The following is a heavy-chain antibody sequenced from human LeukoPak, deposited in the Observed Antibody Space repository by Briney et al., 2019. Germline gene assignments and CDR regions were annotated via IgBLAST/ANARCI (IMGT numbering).Heavy chain of an antibody. CDR3: ARDSAELESLWFGDSVGYNWFDP. Sequence: SETLSLTCTVSGGSISSYYWSWIRQPAGKGLEWIGRIYTSGSTSYNPSLKSRVTMSVDTSKNQFSLKLSSVTAADTAVYYCARDSAELESLWFGDSVGYNWFDPWGQGTLVTVSS. J-gene: IGHJ5*02. V-gene: IGHV4-4*07. CDR1: GGSISSYY. CDR2: IYTSGST. D-gene: IGHD3-10*01.